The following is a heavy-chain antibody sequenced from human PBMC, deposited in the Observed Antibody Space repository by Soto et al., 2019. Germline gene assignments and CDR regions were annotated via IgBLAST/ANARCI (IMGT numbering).Heavy chain of an antibody. D-gene: IGHD4-17*01. J-gene: IGHJ4*02. CDR2: LWSDGSNV. Sequence: QVQLVESGGGVVQPGTSLRLSCATSGFTFSRYAMHWVRQAPGKGLEWVAILWSDGSNVHYGDSVKGRFTISRDNSKNTRYLQMNDLRVEDTAVYSCARDVIDYGDSGGFDQWGQGTLVTVSS. CDR3: ARDVIDYGDSGGFDQ. V-gene: IGHV3-33*01. CDR1: GFTFSRYA.